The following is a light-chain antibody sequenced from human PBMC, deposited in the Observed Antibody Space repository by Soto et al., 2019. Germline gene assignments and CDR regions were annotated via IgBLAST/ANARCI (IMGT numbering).Light chain of an antibody. Sequence: QSVLTQPASVSGSPGQSITISFTGTFSDVGGYDSVSWYQQHPGRAPKLIIYGVNNRPSGVSNRFSASKSADTASLTISGLQAEDEANYYCCSYTTSTTYVFGTGTKVTVL. CDR3: CSYTTSTTYV. CDR2: GVN. V-gene: IGLV2-14*03. J-gene: IGLJ1*01. CDR1: FSDVGGYDS.